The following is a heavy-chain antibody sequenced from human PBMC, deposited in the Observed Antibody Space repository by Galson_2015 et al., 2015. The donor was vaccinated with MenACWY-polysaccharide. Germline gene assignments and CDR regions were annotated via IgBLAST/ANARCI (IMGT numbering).Heavy chain of an antibody. Sequence: SLRLSCAAPGFTFSSDDMHWVRHPTGKGLEWVSAIGTAGDTHYSDSVKGRVTISRENAKNSLYLQMINLRAGDTAVYYCARVRWHSYGSGRPYYYGMDVWGQGTTATVSS. CDR2: IGTAGDT. CDR1: GFTFSSDD. CDR3: ARVRWHSYGSGRPYYYGMDV. D-gene: IGHD3-10*01. J-gene: IGHJ6*02. V-gene: IGHV3-13*01.